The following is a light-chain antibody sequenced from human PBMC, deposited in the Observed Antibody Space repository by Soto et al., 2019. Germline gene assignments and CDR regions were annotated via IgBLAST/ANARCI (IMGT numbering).Light chain of an antibody. Sequence: IQITQAPSSLSTSVGDRVTITCXASQGISTFLNWYQQKPGKAPRLLIYAASRLQSGVPARFSGSGVETDFTLTITSLQPEDFGIYYCQQSYALVRTFGGGSKVDI. CDR1: QGISTF. J-gene: IGKJ4*01. V-gene: IGKV1-39*01. CDR3: QQSYALVRT. CDR2: AAS.